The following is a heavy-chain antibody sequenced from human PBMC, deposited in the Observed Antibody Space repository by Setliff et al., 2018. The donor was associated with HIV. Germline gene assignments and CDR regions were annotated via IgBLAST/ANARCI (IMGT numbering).Heavy chain of an antibody. CDR3: ARDDGLRSVHGAFDI. V-gene: IGHV1-18*01. CDR2: ISAYNGNT. CDR1: GYTFTSYG. Sequence: GASVKVSCKASGYTFTSYGISWVRQAPGQGLEWMGWISAYNGNTNYAQKLQGRVNMTTETSTSTAYMELRSLRTDDAAVYYCARDDGLRSVHGAFDIWGQGTMVTVSS. D-gene: IGHD4-17*01. J-gene: IGHJ3*02.